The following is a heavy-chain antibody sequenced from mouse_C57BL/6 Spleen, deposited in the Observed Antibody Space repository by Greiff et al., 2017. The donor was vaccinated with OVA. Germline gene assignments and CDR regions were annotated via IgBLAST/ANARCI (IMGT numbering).Heavy chain of an antibody. D-gene: IGHD2-4*01. J-gene: IGHJ3*01. CDR3: TVYDYDFAY. CDR2: IRLKSDNYAT. CDR1: GFTFSNYW. V-gene: IGHV6-3*01. Sequence: EVHLVESGGGLVQPGGSMKLSCVASGFTFSNYWMNWVRQSPETGLEWVAQIRLKSDNYATHYAESVKGRFTISRDDSKSSVYLQMNNLSAEDTGIYYCTVYDYDFAYWGQGTLVTVSA.